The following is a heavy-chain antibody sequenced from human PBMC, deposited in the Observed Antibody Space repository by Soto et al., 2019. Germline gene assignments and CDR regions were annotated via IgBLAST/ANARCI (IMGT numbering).Heavy chain of an antibody. CDR1: GGSISSSSYY. Sequence: QLQLQESGPGLVKPSETLSLTCTVSGGSISSSSYYWGWIRQPPGKGLEWIGSIYYSGSTYYNPSFKIRVTISGDTSKNQFSLKLSSVTAADTAVYYCARHGRGGSNSDYWGQGTLVTVSS. J-gene: IGHJ4*02. V-gene: IGHV4-39*01. CDR3: ARHGRGGSNSDY. D-gene: IGHD3-16*01. CDR2: IYYSGST.